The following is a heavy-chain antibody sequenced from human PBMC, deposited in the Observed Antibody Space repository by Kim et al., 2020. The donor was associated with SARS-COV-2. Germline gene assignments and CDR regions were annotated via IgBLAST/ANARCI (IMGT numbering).Heavy chain of an antibody. V-gene: IGHV3-21*01. CDR1: GFTFSSYS. Sequence: GGSLRLSCAASGFTFSSYSMNWVRQAPGKGLEWVSSISSSSSYIYYADSVKGRFTISRDNAKNSLYLQMNSLRAEDTAVYDCAREHWGVRGVIIGWDAFDIWGQGTMVTVSS. D-gene: IGHD3-10*01. CDR3: AREHWGVRGVIIGWDAFDI. J-gene: IGHJ3*02. CDR2: ISSSSSYI.